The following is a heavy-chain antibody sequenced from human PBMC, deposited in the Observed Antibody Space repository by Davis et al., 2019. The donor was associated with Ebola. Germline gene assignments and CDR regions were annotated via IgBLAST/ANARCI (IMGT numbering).Heavy chain of an antibody. CDR1: GFSLSTSGMR. CDR2: IDWDDDK. Sequence: SGPTLVKPTQTLTLTCPFSGFSLSTSGMRVSWIRQPPGKALEWLARIDWDDDKFYSTSLKTSLTISKDTSKNQVVLTMTNMDPVDTATYYCARIPTYCSSTSCYAGAFDIWGQGTMVTVSS. J-gene: IGHJ3*02. V-gene: IGHV2-70*04. CDR3: ARIPTYCSSTSCYAGAFDI. D-gene: IGHD2-2*01.